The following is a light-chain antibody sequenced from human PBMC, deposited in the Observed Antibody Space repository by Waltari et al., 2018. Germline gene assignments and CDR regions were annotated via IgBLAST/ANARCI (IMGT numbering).Light chain of an antibody. J-gene: IGKJ5*01. CDR2: GAS. Sequence: DIQMTQSPSSLSASVGDRVTITCRASQDISYFVRWYHHRHGEAPKLLIYGASNLETGVPLRFSGAGSGTEFTLTINSLQPEDIATYYCQRYDEFPLAFGQGTRLDIK. CDR3: QRYDEFPLA. V-gene: IGKV1-33*01. CDR1: QDISYF.